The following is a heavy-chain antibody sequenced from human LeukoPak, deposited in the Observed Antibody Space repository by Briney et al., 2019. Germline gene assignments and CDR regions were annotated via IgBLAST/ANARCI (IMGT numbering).Heavy chain of an antibody. Sequence: ASVKVSCKASGYTFTSYDINWVRQATGQGLEWMGWMNPNSGNTGYAQKFQGRVTITRNTSISTAYMELSSLRSEDTAVYYCAKDYNPDLIHYFDYWGQGTLVTVSS. J-gene: IGHJ4*02. V-gene: IGHV1-8*03. D-gene: IGHD3-10*01. CDR3: AKDYNPDLIHYFDY. CDR1: GYTFTSYD. CDR2: MNPNSGNT.